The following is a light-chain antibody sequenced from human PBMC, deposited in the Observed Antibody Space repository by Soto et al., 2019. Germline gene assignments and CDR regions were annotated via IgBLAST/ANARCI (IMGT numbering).Light chain of an antibody. V-gene: IGKV3-20*01. CDR2: GAS. CDR1: QSVSSNY. Sequence: EIELTQSPGTLSLSPRERATLTCRASQSVSSNYLAWFQQRPGQAPRLLISGASSRATGIPDRFSGSGSGTDFTLTISRLEPEDFAVYYCQQYGISPTWTFGQGTKVDIK. CDR3: QQYGISPTWT. J-gene: IGKJ1*01.